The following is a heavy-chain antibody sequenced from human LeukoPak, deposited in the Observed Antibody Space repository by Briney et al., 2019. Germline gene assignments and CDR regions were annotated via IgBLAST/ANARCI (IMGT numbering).Heavy chain of an antibody. CDR3: ARVGYYDGSGYPYYFDY. V-gene: IGHV1-69*05. J-gene: IGHJ4*02. CDR1: GGTFSSYA. Sequence: GASVKVSCKESGGTFSSYAISWVRQAPGQGLEWMGGIIPIFGTANYAQKFQGRVTITTDESTSTAYMELSSLRSEDTAVYYCARVGYYDGSGYPYYFDYWGQGTLVTVSS. D-gene: IGHD3-22*01. CDR2: IIPIFGTA.